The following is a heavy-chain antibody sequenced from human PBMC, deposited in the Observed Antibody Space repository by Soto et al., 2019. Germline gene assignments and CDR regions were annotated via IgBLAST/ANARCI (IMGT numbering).Heavy chain of an antibody. Sequence: EVQLLESGGGLVQPGGSLRLSCAASGFTFSSYAMRWVRQAPGKGLEWVSAISGSGGSTYYADSVKGRFTISRDNSKNSRYLQMNSLRAEDTAVYYCAKAGSQVPILTFFDYWCQGTLVTVSS. CDR2: ISGSGGST. CDR1: GFTFSSYA. CDR3: AKAGSQVPILTFFDY. V-gene: IGHV3-23*01. D-gene: IGHD7-27*01. J-gene: IGHJ4*02.